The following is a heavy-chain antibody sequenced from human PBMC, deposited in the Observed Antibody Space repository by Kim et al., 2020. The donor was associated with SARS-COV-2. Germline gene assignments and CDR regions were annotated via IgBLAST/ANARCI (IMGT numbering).Heavy chain of an antibody. V-gene: IGHV7-4-1*02. J-gene: IGHJ5*02. D-gene: IGHD3-10*01. CDR3: ARDLWFGELWWFDP. Sequence: AQGFTGRFVFSLDTSVSTAYLQISSLKAEDTAVYYCARDLWFGELWWFDPWGQGTLVTVSS.